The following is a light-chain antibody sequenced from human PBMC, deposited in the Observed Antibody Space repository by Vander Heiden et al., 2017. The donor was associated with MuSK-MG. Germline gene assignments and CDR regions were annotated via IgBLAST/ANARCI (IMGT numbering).Light chain of an antibody. V-gene: IGKV3-15*01. CDR2: GAS. CDR3: QQYNNWPPT. Sequence: IVMSHSPATLSVSPGERATLSCRASQNVSSNLAWYQQKPGQAPRLLICGASTRATGIPDRFSGSGSGTEFTLTISSLQSEDFAVYYCQQYNNWPPTFGQGTKVEIK. J-gene: IGKJ1*01. CDR1: QNVSSN.